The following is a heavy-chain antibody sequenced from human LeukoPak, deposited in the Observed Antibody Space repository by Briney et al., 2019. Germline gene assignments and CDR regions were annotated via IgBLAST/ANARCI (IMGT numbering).Heavy chain of an antibody. V-gene: IGHV4-39*02. Sequence: MPSETLSLTCTVSGGSISSSSYYWGWIRQPPGKGLEWIGSIYYSGSTYYNPSLKSRVTISVDTSKNQFSLKLSSVTAADTAVYYCARDFRVCSSGSCYSGPFDYWGQGTLVTVSS. J-gene: IGHJ4*02. CDR3: ARDFRVCSSGSCYSGPFDY. D-gene: IGHD2-15*01. CDR2: IYYSGST. CDR1: GGSISSSSYY.